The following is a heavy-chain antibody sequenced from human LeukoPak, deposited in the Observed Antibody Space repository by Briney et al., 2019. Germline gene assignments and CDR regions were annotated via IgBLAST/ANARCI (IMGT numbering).Heavy chain of an antibody. V-gene: IGHV3-7*04. CDR2: IKQDGSDE. Sequence: GGSLILSCAASPFNFNTYWMTWVRQAPGKGLEWLASIKQDGSDEYYVDSVKGRFTISRDNAKNSLYLQMNSLRAEDTAVYYCARGAGFKTDYWGQGILVTVSS. J-gene: IGHJ4*02. CDR3: ARGAGFKTDY. CDR1: PFNFNTYW.